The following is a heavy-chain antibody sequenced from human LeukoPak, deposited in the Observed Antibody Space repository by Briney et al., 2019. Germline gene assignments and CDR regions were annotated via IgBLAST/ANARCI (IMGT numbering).Heavy chain of an antibody. CDR1: GFTFSSYA. CDR3: TREGSGSYYFDY. J-gene: IGHJ4*02. V-gene: IGHV3-49*04. D-gene: IGHD1-26*01. CDR2: IRSKAYGGTT. Sequence: GGPLRLSCAASGFTFSSYAMSWVRQAPGKGLERVGFIRSKAYGGTTEYAASVKGRFTISRDDSKSIAYLQMNSLKTEDTAVYYCTREGSGSYYFDYWGQGTLVTVSS.